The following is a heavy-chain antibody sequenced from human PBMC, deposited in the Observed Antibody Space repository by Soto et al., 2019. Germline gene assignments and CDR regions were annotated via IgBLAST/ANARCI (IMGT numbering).Heavy chain of an antibody. CDR3: ARTFDTITYYFDY. J-gene: IGHJ4*02. CDR2: ISFNGNSL. V-gene: IGHV3-30-3*01. Sequence: LXLSCTASEFSFSSYSMHWIRQNPGKGLEWVAVISFNGNSLHYADSVKDRFTISRDNSKSTLYLQMNNMRTEDTAVYYCARTFDTITYYFDYWGQGTLVTVSS. D-gene: IGHD3-9*01. CDR1: EFSFSSYS.